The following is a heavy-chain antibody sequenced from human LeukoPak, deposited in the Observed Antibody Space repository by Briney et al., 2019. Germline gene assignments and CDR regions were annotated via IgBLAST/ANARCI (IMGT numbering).Heavy chain of an antibody. J-gene: IGHJ4*02. CDR3: AKRGVVVRVFLVGFHREAYYFDS. D-gene: IGHD3-16*02. V-gene: IGHV3-23*01. CDR1: GITLSNYA. Sequence: GGSLRLSCGVSGITLSNYAMSWVRQAPGKGLEWVAGLSGSAGGTTYADSVKGRFTISRDNSKNTLFLQMDRLRAEDTAVYFWAKRGVVVRVFLVGFHREAYYFDSWGQGAQVTVSS. CDR2: LSGSAGGT.